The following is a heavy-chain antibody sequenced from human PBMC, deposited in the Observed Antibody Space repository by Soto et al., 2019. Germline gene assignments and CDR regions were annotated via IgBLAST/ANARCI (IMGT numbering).Heavy chain of an antibody. CDR2: IYYSGST. V-gene: IGHV4-31*03. Sequence: TLSLTCTVSGGSISSGGYYWSWIRQHPGKGLEWIGYIYYSGSTYYNPSLKSRVTISVDTSKNQFSLKLSSVTAADTAVYYCARSSTSANYLDYWGQGTLVTVSS. CDR1: GGSISSGGYY. J-gene: IGHJ4*02. CDR3: ARSSTSANYLDY. D-gene: IGHD2-2*01.